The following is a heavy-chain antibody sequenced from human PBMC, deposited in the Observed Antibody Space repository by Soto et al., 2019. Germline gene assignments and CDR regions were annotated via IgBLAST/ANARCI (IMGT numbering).Heavy chain of an antibody. CDR2: INHSGST. D-gene: IGHD2-2*01. CDR3: ARAYHPLKFDY. V-gene: IGHV4-34*01. Sequence: SETLSLTCAVYGGSFSGYYWSWIRQPPGKGLEWIGEINHSGSTNYNPSCKSRVTISVDPSKNQFSLKLSSVTAADTAVYYWARAYHPLKFDYWGQGTLVTV. J-gene: IGHJ4*02. CDR1: GGSFSGYY.